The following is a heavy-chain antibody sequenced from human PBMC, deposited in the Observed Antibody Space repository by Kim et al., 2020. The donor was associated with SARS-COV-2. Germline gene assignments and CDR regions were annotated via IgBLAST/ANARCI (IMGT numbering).Heavy chain of an antibody. Sequence: GGSLRLSCAASGFTFSSYSMNWVRQAPGKGLEWVSSXSSSSSYIYYADSVKGRFTISRDTAKNSLYLQMNSLRAEDTAVYYCARETVLLWFGEFSWFDPWGRGTLVTVSS. CDR2: XSSSSSYI. CDR3: ARETVLLWFGEFSWFDP. D-gene: IGHD3-10*01. J-gene: IGHJ5*02. CDR1: GFTFSSYS. V-gene: IGHV3-21*01.